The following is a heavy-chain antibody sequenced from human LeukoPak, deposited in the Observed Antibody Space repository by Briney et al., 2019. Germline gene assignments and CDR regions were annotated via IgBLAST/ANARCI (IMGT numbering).Heavy chain of an antibody. CDR3: ARDLLLSSVFDP. CDR1: GGSFSGYY. J-gene: IGHJ5*02. CDR2: INHSGST. D-gene: IGHD3-10*01. V-gene: IGHV4-34*01. Sequence: PSGTLSLTCAVYGGSFSGYYWSWIRQPPGKGLEWIGEINHSGSTNYNPSLKSRVTISVDTSKNQFSLKLSSVTAADTAVYYCARDLLLSSVFDPWGQGTLVTVST.